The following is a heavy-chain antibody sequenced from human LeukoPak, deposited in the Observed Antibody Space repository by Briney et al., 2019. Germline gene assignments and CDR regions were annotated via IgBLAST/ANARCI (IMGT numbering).Heavy chain of an antibody. V-gene: IGHV4-4*02. CDR1: GFTFSNAW. D-gene: IGHD3-10*01. J-gene: IGHJ3*02. CDR3: AKSNGYGLVDI. Sequence: GVLRLSCAASGFTFSNAWMSWVRQAPGKGLEWIGNIFYSGSTYYSPSLRSRVTISLDTSRNQFSLKLNSVTAADTAVYYCAKSNGYGLVDIWGQGTMVTVSS. CDR2: IFYSGST.